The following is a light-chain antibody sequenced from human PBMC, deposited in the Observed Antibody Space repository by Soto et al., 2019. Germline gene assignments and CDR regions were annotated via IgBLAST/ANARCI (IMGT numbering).Light chain of an antibody. CDR2: GAS. CDR3: QHYNDWPPTWT. J-gene: IGKJ1*01. Sequence: EIVMTQSPATLSVSPGERATLSCRARQRVSRKLAWYQQNPGQAPRVLIYGASTRATGIPARFSGSGSGTEFTLTISSLQAENFAVYYCQHYNDWPPTWTCGQGTRVEIK. CDR1: QRVSRK. V-gene: IGKV3-15*01.